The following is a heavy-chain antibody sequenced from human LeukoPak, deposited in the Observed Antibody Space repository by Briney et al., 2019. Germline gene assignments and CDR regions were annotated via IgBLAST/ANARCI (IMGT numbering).Heavy chain of an antibody. J-gene: IGHJ6*03. V-gene: IGHV3-23*01. CDR3: AKRPGYSSSWSLGYMDV. CDR2: ILDHGKTT. CDR1: GFTFSSYA. D-gene: IGHD6-13*01. Sequence: GGSLRLSCAASGFTFSSYAMSWVRQAPGKGLEWVTGILDHGKTTYYASSVKGRFTISRDNSRNTLYLQMNSLRAEDTAVYYCAKRPGYSSSWSLGYMDVWGKGTTVTVSS.